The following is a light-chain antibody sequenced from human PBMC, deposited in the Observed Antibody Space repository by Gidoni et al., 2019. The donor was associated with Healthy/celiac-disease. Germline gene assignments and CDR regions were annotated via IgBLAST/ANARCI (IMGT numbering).Light chain of an antibody. CDR3: QQRSNWPT. CDR2: DAS. CDR1: QRVSSY. Sequence: EIVLTQSPATLSLSPGERATLPCRASQRVSSYLAWYQQKPGQAPRLLIYDASNRATGIPARFSGSGSGTDFTITISSLEPEDFAVYYSQQRSNWPTFGGGTKVEIK. J-gene: IGKJ4*01. V-gene: IGKV3-11*01.